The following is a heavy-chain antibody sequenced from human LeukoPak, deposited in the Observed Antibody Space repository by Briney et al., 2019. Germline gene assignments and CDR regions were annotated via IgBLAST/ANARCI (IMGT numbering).Heavy chain of an antibody. CDR1: GFTFSSYA. J-gene: IGHJ3*02. CDR2: ISYDGSNK. V-gene: IGHV3-30*04. Sequence: PGGSLRLSCAASGFTFSSYAMHWVRQAPGKGLEWVAVISYDGSNKYYADPVKGRFTISSDNSKNTLYLQMNSLRAEDTAVYYCAREDTSDAFDIWGQGTMVTVSS. D-gene: IGHD2-2*02. CDR3: AREDTSDAFDI.